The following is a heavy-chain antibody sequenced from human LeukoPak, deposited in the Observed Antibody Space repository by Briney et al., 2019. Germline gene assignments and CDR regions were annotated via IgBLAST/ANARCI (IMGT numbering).Heavy chain of an antibody. D-gene: IGHD5-12*01. Sequence: GGSLRLSCAASGFTFSSYAMSWVRQAPGKGLEWVPSISGGGGVTYYADSVQGRFTISRDNSKNTVYLQMNSLRAEDTAVYYCAKEPRVATIEIFDYWGQGTLVTVSS. CDR2: ISGGGGVT. J-gene: IGHJ4*02. CDR1: GFTFSSYA. CDR3: AKEPRVATIEIFDY. V-gene: IGHV3-23*01.